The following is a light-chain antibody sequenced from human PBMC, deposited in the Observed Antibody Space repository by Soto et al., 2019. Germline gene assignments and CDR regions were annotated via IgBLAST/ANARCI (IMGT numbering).Light chain of an antibody. J-gene: IGLJ2*01. CDR3: SSFEGNNPL. Sequence: QSALTQPPSASGSPGQSVTISCTGTSSDVGGYDLVSWYQHHPGKAPKLILYEVAKRPPGVPARFSGSKSGNTASLTVSGLQADDESDYYCSSFEGNNPLFGGGTKLTVL. CDR2: EVA. V-gene: IGLV2-8*01. CDR1: SSDVGGYDL.